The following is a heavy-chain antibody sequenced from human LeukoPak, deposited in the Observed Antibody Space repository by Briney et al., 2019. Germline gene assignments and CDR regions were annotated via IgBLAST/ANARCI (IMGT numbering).Heavy chain of an antibody. J-gene: IGHJ4*02. D-gene: IGHD3-10*01. Sequence: GGSLRLSCAASGFTFSSYAMSWVRQAPGKGLEWVSGISDNGGSTSYADSVKGRFTISRDNSKNTVYLQVNSLRAEDTAVYYCTSRLRGSVSGSYWGQGTLVTVSS. CDR3: TSRLRGSVSGSY. CDR2: ISDNGGST. V-gene: IGHV3-23*01. CDR1: GFTFSSYA.